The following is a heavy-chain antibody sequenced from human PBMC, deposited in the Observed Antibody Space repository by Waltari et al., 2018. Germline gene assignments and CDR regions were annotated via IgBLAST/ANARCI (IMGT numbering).Heavy chain of an antibody. CDR1: GFTFSSNA. V-gene: IGHV3-30*02. D-gene: IGHD6-19*01. CDR3: ANDLGYSSGWSLDY. J-gene: IGHJ4*02. Sequence: QVQLVESGGGVVQPGGSLRLSCAASGFTFSSNAMPWFRQAPGKGLEWVAFIRYDGSNKYYADSVKGRFTISRDNSKNTLYLQMNSLRAEDTAVYYCANDLGYSSGWSLDYWGQGTLVTVSS. CDR2: IRYDGSNK.